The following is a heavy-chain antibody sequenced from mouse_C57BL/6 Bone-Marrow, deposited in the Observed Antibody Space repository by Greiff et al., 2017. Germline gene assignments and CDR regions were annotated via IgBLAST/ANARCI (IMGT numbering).Heavy chain of an antibody. Sequence: VQLQQSGAELVRPGASVKLSCTASGFNIKDDYMHWVKQRPEQGLEWIGWIDPANGDTEYASKFQGKATITADTSSNTAYLQLSSLTSEDTAVYYCPTGAMDYWGQGTSVTVSS. J-gene: IGHJ4*01. CDR1: GFNIKDDY. V-gene: IGHV14-4*01. CDR3: PTGAMDY. CDR2: IDPANGDT.